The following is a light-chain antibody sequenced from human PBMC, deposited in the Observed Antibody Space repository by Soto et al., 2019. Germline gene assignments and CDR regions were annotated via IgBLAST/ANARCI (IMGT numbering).Light chain of an antibody. V-gene: IGLV2-14*03. CDR1: SSDVGGYNY. CDR2: DVT. J-gene: IGLJ2*01. CDR3: SSYTSTTTRVL. Sequence: QSVLTQPASVSGSPGQSISISCTGASSDVGGYNYVSWYQQRPGKAPKLLIYDVTYRPSGVSNRFSGSKSGNTASLTISGLQAEDEADYYCSSYTSTTTRVLFGGGTKLTVL.